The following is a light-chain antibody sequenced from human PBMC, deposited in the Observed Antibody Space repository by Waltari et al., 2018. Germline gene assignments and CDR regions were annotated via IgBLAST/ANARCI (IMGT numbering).Light chain of an antibody. CDR2: EAS. CDR3: QQYNSYSLLT. J-gene: IGKJ4*01. V-gene: IGKV1-5*03. Sequence: DIRMTQSPSTLSASAGDRVIISCRASQSMSKWLAWYQQKPGKAPKLLIYEASTLQSGVPSRFSGTGSGTDFTLTISSLQPDDFATYYCQQYNSYSLLTFGGGTKVEIK. CDR1: QSMSKW.